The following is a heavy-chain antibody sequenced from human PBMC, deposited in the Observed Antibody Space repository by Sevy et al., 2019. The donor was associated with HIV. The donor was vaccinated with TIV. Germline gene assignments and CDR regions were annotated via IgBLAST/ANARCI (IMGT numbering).Heavy chain of an antibody. Sequence: GGSLRLSCAASGFSFSTYWMTWVRQAPGKGLEWVATMNQDGTERDYLDSVKGRFTISRDNTKTSLFLQMNSLSAEDTGVYYCVREGLGGFSYSLDCWGQETLVTVSS. V-gene: IGHV3-7*01. CDR2: MNQDGTER. D-gene: IGHD3-16*01. CDR1: GFSFSTYW. J-gene: IGHJ4*02. CDR3: VREGLGGFSYSLDC.